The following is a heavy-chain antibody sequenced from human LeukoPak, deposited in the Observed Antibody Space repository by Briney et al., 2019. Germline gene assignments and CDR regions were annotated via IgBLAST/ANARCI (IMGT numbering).Heavy chain of an antibody. Sequence: PSETLSLTCTVSGGSISSYYWSWIRQPAGKGLEWIGRIYTSGSTNYNPSLKSRVTMSVDTSKNQFSLKLSSVTAADTAVYYCASNNLWFGRSAFDIWGQGTMVTVSS. V-gene: IGHV4-4*07. CDR3: ASNNLWFGRSAFDI. CDR1: GGSISSYY. D-gene: IGHD3-10*01. J-gene: IGHJ3*02. CDR2: IYTSGST.